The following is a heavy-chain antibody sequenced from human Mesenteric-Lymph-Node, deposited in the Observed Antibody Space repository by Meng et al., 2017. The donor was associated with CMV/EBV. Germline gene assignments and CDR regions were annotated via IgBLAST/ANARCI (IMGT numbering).Heavy chain of an antibody. Sequence: QITLKESDPTLGKPTPTLTLTCTFPGFSLSTSGVGVGWIRQPPGKALEWLALIYWDDDKRYSPSLKSRLTITKDTSKTQVVLTMTNMDPVDTATYYCAHSSGIAAAGPYYFDSWGQGTLVTVSS. J-gene: IGHJ4*02. D-gene: IGHD6-13*01. V-gene: IGHV2-5*02. CDR1: GFSLSTSGVG. CDR2: IYWDDDK. CDR3: AHSSGIAAAGPYYFDS.